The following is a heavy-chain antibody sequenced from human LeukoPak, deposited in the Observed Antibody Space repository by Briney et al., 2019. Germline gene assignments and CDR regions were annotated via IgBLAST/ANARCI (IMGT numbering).Heavy chain of an antibody. J-gene: IGHJ3*02. V-gene: IGHV1-2*02. CDR3: ARVGYYDSSGYYPLDAFDI. Sequence: ASVKVSCKASGYTFTGYHMHWVRQAPGQGLEWMGWINPNSGGTNYAQKFQGRVTMTRDTSISTAYMELSRLRSDDTAVYYCARVGYYDSSGYYPLDAFDIWGQGTMVTVSS. CDR1: GYTFTGYH. CDR2: INPNSGGT. D-gene: IGHD3-22*01.